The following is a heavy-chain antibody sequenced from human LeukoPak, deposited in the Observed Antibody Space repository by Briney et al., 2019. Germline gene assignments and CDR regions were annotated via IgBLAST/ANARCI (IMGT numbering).Heavy chain of an antibody. J-gene: IGHJ4*02. CDR2: INPGNANT. Sequence: ASVKVSCKASGYTFTSYPMHWVRQAPGQRLEWMGWINPGNANTKYSQKFQGRVTIARDTSASTAYMELSSLRFEDTAVYFCARGGGSCSGGSCYSSYFDSWGQGTLVTVSS. D-gene: IGHD2-15*01. CDR1: GYTFTSYP. CDR3: ARGGGSCSGGSCYSSYFDS. V-gene: IGHV1-3*01.